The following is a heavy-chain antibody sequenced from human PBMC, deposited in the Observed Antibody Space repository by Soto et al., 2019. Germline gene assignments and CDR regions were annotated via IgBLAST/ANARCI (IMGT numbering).Heavy chain of an antibody. CDR2: ISGSGGRS. Sequence: EVQLLDSGGGLVQPGGSLRLSCAASGFTFSNYAMTWVRQGPGKGLEWVSGISGSGGRSYYADSVKGRFTISRDNSMSTLYLQMNSMRDEDTAVYYCAKAYFVWSSEQPYYFDYWGQGTLVTVSS. CDR3: AKAYFVWSSEQPYYFDY. D-gene: IGHD3-16*01. CDR1: GFTFSNYA. J-gene: IGHJ4*02. V-gene: IGHV3-23*01.